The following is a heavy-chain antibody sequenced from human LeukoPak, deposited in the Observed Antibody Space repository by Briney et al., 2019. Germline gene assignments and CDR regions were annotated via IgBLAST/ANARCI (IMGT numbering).Heavy chain of an antibody. Sequence: PSETLSLTCTVSGYSISSGYYWGWIRQPPGKGLEWIGSIYHSGSTYYNPSLKSRVTISVDTSKNQFSLKLSSVTAADTAVYYCARAVGATGRDNWFDPWGQGTLVTVSS. J-gene: IGHJ5*02. CDR2: IYHSGST. CDR1: GYSISSGYY. V-gene: IGHV4-38-2*02. D-gene: IGHD1-26*01. CDR3: ARAVGATGRDNWFDP.